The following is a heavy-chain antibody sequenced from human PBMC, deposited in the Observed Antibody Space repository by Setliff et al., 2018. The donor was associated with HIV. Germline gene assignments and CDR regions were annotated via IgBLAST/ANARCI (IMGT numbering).Heavy chain of an antibody. CDR1: GYTFTNYW. J-gene: IGHJ3*01. Sequence: PRESLKISCKASGYTFTNYWTAWARQMPGKGLEWMGIIHPRDFDIKYSQSFQGQVTISADKSLSTAYLQWNSLKASDTALYYCARLDSSGYYRSFDVWGQGTMVTVSS. D-gene: IGHD3-22*01. V-gene: IGHV5-51*01. CDR3: ARLDSSGYYRSFDV. CDR2: IHPRDFDI.